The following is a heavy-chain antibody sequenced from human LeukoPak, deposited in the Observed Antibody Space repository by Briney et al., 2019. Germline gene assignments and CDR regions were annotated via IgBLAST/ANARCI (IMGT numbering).Heavy chain of an antibody. Sequence: GRSLRLSCAASGFTFSSYGMHWVRQAPGKGLEWVAVIWYDGSNKYYADSVKGRFTISRDNSKNTLYLQMNSLRAEHTAVYYFARDRLVSTLAFVMDVWGQGTTVTVSS. CDR2: IWYDGSNK. CDR3: ARDRLVSTLAFVMDV. CDR1: GFTFSSYG. D-gene: IGHD2-8*02. V-gene: IGHV3-33*01. J-gene: IGHJ6*02.